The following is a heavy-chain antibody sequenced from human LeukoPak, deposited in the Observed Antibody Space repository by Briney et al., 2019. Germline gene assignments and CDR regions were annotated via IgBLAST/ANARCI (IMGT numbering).Heavy chain of an antibody. Sequence: SETLSLTCTVSGGSISSGGYYWSWIRQPPGKGLEWIGYIYHSGSTYYNPSLKSRVTISVDRSKNQFSLKLSSVTAADTAVYYCARVGVTIFGVVIRAFDIWGQGTMVTVSS. CDR2: IYHSGST. CDR1: GGSISSGGYY. D-gene: IGHD3-3*01. J-gene: IGHJ3*02. V-gene: IGHV4-30-2*01. CDR3: ARVGVTIFGVVIRAFDI.